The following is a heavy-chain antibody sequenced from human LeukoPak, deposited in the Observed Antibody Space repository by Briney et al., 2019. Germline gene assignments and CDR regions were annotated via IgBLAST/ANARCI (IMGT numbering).Heavy chain of an antibody. V-gene: IGHV3-21*01. CDR2: ISSSSSYI. CDR1: GFTFSSYS. CDR3: ARSHYGRGWEYFDY. D-gene: IGHD3-10*01. J-gene: IGHJ4*02. Sequence: KTGGSLRLSCAASGFTFSSYSMNWVRQAPGKGLEWVSSISSSSSYIYYADSVKGRFTISRDNAKNSLYLQMNSLRAEDTAVYYCARSHYGRGWEYFDYWGQGTLVTVSS.